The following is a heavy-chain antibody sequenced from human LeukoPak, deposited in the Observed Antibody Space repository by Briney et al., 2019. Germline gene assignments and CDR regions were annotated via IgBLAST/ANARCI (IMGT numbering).Heavy chain of an antibody. CDR1: GFTFSGSA. J-gene: IGHJ3*02. Sequence: GGSLRLSCAASGFTFSGSAMQWVRQASGEGLEGVGRIRSKANSYATAYAASGKGRSTISRDDSKNTAYRQMNSLKTEDPAVYYCTRQGQGTFDAFDIWGQGTMVTVSS. CDR3: TRQGQGTFDAFDI. CDR2: IRSKANSYAT. V-gene: IGHV3-73*01. D-gene: IGHD1-1*01.